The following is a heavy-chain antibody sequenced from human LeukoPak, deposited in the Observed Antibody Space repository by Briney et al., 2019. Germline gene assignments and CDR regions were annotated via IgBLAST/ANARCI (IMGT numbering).Heavy chain of an antibody. V-gene: IGHV3-11*06. CDR2: ISSSSGYT. CDR1: GFTFSDYY. Sequence: GSLILSCAASGFTFSDYYMGWIRQAPGKGLEWISYISSSSGYTNYADSVKGRFTISRDNAKNSLYLQMNSLRAENTAVYYCASPAAGTNSDFWGKGPRVTVSS. CDR3: ASPAAGTNSDF. D-gene: IGHD6-13*01. J-gene: IGHJ4*02.